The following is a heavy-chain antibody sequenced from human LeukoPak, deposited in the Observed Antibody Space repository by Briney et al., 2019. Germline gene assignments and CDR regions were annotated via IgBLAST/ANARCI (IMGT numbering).Heavy chain of an antibody. CDR1: GYTFTSYY. CDR2: INPSGGST. Sequence: ASVKVSCKASGYTFTSYYMHWVRQAPGQGLEWMGIINPSGGSTSYAQKFQGRVTMTRDTSTSTVYMELRSLRSDDTAVYYCARDLRAGYFDLWGRGTLVTVSS. J-gene: IGHJ2*01. CDR3: ARDLRAGYFDL. V-gene: IGHV1-46*01.